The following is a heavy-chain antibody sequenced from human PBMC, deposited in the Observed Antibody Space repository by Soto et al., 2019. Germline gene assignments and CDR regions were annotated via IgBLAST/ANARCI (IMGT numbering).Heavy chain of an antibody. V-gene: IGHV1-69*13. CDR2: IIPIFGTA. J-gene: IGHJ4*02. CDR1: GGTFSSYA. CDR3: ARVVDYGDKQPFDY. D-gene: IGHD4-17*01. Sequence: SVKVSCKASGGTFSSYAISWVRQAPGQGLEWMGGIIPIFGTANYAQKFQGRVTITADESTSTAYMELSSLRSEDTAVYYCARVVDYGDKQPFDYWGQGTLVTVPS.